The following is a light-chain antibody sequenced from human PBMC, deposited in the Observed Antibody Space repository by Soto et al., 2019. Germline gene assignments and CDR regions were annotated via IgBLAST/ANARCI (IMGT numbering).Light chain of an antibody. CDR1: QSITSNY. J-gene: IGKJ2*01. CDR2: GAS. Sequence: EMVLTQSPGTLSLSPGERATLSCRASQSITSNYLAWYQQKPGQAPRLLIYGASARATGIPDRFSGSGSGTDFTLTISRLESEEFAVYYCQQYGSSPLYTFGQGTKLEIK. CDR3: QQYGSSPLYT. V-gene: IGKV3-20*01.